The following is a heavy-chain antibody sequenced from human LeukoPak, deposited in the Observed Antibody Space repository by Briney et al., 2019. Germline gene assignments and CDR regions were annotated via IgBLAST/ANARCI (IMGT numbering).Heavy chain of an antibody. V-gene: IGHV7-4-1*02. D-gene: IGHD3-3*01. J-gene: IGHJ4*02. Sequence: ASVKVSCKASGYTFTSYAMNWVRQAPGQGLEWMGWINTNTGNPTYAQGFTGRFVFSLDTSVSTAYLQISSLKAEDTAVYYCATSIDAYDFWSGYYDYFDYWGQGTLVTVSS. CDR3: ATSIDAYDFWSGYYDYFDY. CDR2: INTNTGNP. CDR1: GYTFTSYA.